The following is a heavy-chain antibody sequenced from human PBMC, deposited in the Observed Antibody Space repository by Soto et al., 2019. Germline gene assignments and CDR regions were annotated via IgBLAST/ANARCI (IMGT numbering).Heavy chain of an antibody. J-gene: IGHJ4*02. V-gene: IGHV3-7*01. CDR2: IKQDGSEK. D-gene: IGHD3-3*01. CDR3: ARDMGYYDFWSGYFFCDY. Sequence: GSLRLSCAASGFTFSSYWMSWVRQAPGKGLKWVANIKQDGSEKYYVDSVKGRFTISRDNAKNSLYLQMNSLRAEDTAVYYCARDMGYYDFWSGYFFCDYWGQGTLVTVSS. CDR1: GFTFSSYW.